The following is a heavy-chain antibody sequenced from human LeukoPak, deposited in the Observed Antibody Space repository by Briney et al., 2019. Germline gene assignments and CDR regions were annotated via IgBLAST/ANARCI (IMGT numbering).Heavy chain of an antibody. D-gene: IGHD2-15*01. CDR3: ARHRYCSGGSCARFDY. J-gene: IGHJ4*02. CDR1: GGSFSGYY. CDR2: INHSGST. Sequence: SETLSLTCAVYGGSFSGYYWSWIRQPPGKGLEWIGEINHSGSTNYNPSLKSRVTISVDTSKNQFSLKLSSVTAADTAVYYCARHRYCSGGSCARFDYRGQGTLVTVSS. V-gene: IGHV4-34*01.